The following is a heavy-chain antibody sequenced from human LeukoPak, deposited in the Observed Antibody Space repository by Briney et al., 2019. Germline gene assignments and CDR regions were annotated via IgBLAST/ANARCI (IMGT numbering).Heavy chain of an antibody. D-gene: IGHD2-8*02. J-gene: IGHJ4*02. V-gene: IGHV3-53*01. Sequence: GGSLRLSCIASAFSDKSNYMSWVRQAPGKGLEWVSVSYSGGSTYYEDSVKGRFAVSSDVSKNTLYLQMNNLRGEDTAVYYCASRHCSGENCYAGPLDFWGQGIQVTVSS. CDR3: ASRHCSGENCYAGPLDF. CDR1: AFSDKSNY. CDR2: SYSGGST.